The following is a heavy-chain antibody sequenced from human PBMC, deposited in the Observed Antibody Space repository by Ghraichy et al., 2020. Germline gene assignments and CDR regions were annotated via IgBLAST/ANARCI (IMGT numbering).Heavy chain of an antibody. V-gene: IGHV3-21*01. CDR1: GFTFRNYD. D-gene: IGHD6-19*01. Sequence: LSLTCGASGFTFRNYDMNWVRQAPGKGLEWVSSISGSSGKAYYPDSVRGRFTTSRDNTRDSLYLQMDSLRAEDTAVYYCARDVRNRGTSGWYLHFDYWGQGTLVTVSS. CDR3: ARDVRNRGTSGWYLHFDY. CDR2: ISGSSGKA. J-gene: IGHJ4*02.